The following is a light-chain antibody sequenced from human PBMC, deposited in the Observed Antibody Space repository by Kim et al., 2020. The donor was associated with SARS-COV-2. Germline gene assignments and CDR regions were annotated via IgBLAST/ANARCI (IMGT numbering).Light chain of an antibody. CDR3: QQYNNWPPKT. CDR2: HAS. Sequence: SPGEEATLSCSASQSVSSNLACYQQKLGQAPSRLIYHASTRATGIPARFSGSGSGTEFTLTISSLQSEDFAIYYCQQYNNWPPKTFGPGTKVEVK. CDR1: QSVSSN. V-gene: IGKV3-15*01. J-gene: IGKJ1*01.